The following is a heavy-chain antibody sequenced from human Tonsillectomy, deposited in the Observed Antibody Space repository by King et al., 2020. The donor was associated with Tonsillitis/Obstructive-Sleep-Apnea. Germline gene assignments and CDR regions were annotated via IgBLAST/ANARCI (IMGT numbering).Heavy chain of an antibody. V-gene: IGHV3-9*01. CDR1: GFTFDDYA. CDR3: AKDYYYDSSGYKGYFQH. D-gene: IGHD3-22*01. Sequence: VQLVESGGGLVQPGRSLRLSCAASGFTFDDYAMHWVRQAPGKGLEWVSGISWNSGSIGYADSVKGRFTISRDNAKNSLYLQMNSLGAEDTALYYCAKDYYYDSSGYKGYFQHWGQGTLVTVSS. CDR2: ISWNSGSI. J-gene: IGHJ1*01.